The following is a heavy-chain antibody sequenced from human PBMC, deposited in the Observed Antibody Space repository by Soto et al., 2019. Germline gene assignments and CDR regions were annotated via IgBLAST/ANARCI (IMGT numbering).Heavy chain of an antibody. Sequence: QVQLVESGGGLVKPGGSLRVSCAASGFSFSDYYMTWIRQAPGKGLEWVSYISGSGDNIHYADSVKGRFTISRDNAKNXLYLQMDSLRVEDTAVYYCARGACITCYYDDWFDTWGQGTLVTVSS. J-gene: IGHJ5*02. CDR3: ARGACITCYYDDWFDT. CDR2: ISGSGDNI. CDR1: GFSFSDYY. D-gene: IGHD2-15*01. V-gene: IGHV3-11*01.